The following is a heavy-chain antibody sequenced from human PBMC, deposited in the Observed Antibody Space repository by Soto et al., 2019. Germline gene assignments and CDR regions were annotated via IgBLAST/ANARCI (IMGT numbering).Heavy chain of an antibody. V-gene: IGHV4-30-4*01. D-gene: IGHD3-10*01. CDR1: GGSISSGDYY. CDR2: IYYSGST. Sequence: QVQLQESGPGLVKPSQTLSLTCTVSGGSISSGDYYWSWIRQPPGKGLEWIGYIYYSGSTCYNPSLKSRVTISVDTSKNQFSLKLSSVTAADTAVYYCARGHVEMAPIGYFQHWGQGTLVTVSS. CDR3: ARGHVEMAPIGYFQH. J-gene: IGHJ1*01.